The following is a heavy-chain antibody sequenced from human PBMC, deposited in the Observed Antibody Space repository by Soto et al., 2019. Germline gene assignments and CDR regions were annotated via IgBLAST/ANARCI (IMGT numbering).Heavy chain of an antibody. D-gene: IGHD2-15*01. CDR3: AREVQFHTPAFVY. CDR2: ISPMFGAA. Sequence: QVQLVQSGAEMQKPGSSVKVSCQSSGGTFNTYAMNWVRQAPGQGPEWMGAISPMFGAANYAPKFQGRVTITADGSTCTSSVQLGSLTSEDTALYFCAREVQFHTPAFVYWGQGNLVTVSS. J-gene: IGHJ4*02. CDR1: GGTFNTYA. V-gene: IGHV1-69*19.